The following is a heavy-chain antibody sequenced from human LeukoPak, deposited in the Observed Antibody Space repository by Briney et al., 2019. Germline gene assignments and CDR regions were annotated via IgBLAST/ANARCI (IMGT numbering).Heavy chain of an antibody. CDR2: IWYDGSNK. Sequence: GGSLRLSCAASGFTFSSYGMHWVRQAPGKGLEWVAVIWYDGSNKYYADSVKGRFTISRDNSKNTLYLQMNSLRAEDTAVYYCAKGVHVGVATGFGIWGQGTMVTVSS. CDR1: GFTFSSYG. D-gene: IGHD5-12*01. CDR3: AKGVHVGVATGFGI. V-gene: IGHV3-33*06. J-gene: IGHJ3*02.